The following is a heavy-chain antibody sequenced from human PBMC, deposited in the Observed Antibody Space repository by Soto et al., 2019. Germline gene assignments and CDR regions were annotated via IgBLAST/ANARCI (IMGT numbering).Heavy chain of an antibody. CDR2: ISSATTTI. CDR3: GRGIAAAGPKLDY. Sequence: EVQLVESGGGLVQPGGSLRLSCAASGFTFSSYSMNWVRQAPGKGLEWVSYISSATTTIYYADSVKGRFTISRDNAKKSRYLKRNSLRAEATAVYYCGRGIAAAGPKLDYWGEGTLVTVSS. D-gene: IGHD6-13*01. CDR1: GFTFSSYS. J-gene: IGHJ4*02. V-gene: IGHV3-48*01.